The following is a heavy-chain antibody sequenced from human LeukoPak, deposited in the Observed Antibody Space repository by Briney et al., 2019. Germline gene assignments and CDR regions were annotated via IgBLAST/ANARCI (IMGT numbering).Heavy chain of an antibody. CDR1: GYSISSGYY. J-gene: IGHJ4*02. CDR2: IYHSGST. Sequence: NASETLSLTCAVSGYSISSGYYWGWIRPPPGKGLEWIGSIYHSGSTYYNPSLKSRVTISVDTSKNQFSLKLSSVTAADTAVYYCGRSGYCSGGSCYPEDHFDYWGQGTLVTVSS. V-gene: IGHV4-38-2*01. D-gene: IGHD2-15*01. CDR3: GRSGYCSGGSCYPEDHFDY.